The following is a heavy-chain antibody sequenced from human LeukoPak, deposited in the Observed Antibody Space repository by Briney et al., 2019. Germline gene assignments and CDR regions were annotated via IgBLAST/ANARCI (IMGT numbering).Heavy chain of an antibody. J-gene: IGHJ6*02. CDR3: AKSKVVIRPPYYYYGMDV. Sequence: GGSLRLSCAASGFTFSSYGMHWVRQAPGKGLEWVAVISYDGSNKYYADSVKGRFTISRDNSKNTLYLQMNSLRAEDTAVYYCAKSKVVIRPPYYYYGMDVWGQGTTVTVSS. CDR1: GFTFSSYG. D-gene: IGHD3-22*01. V-gene: IGHV3-30*18. CDR2: ISYDGSNK.